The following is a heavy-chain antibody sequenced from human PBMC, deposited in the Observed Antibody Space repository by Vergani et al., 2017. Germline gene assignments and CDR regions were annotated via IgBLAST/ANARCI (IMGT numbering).Heavy chain of an antibody. Sequence: EGQLVESGGGLVKPGGSLRLSCAASGFTFSSYTITWVRQAPGKGLEWVSSISHSTNYIYYADSVKGRFTISRDNARNSLYLQMNSLRAEDTAVYYCARDLTTYVLRYVDGNSFDLWGQGTLVTVPS. V-gene: IGHV3-21*01. CDR1: GFTFSSYT. CDR2: ISHSTNYI. J-gene: IGHJ4*02. CDR3: ARDLTTYVLRYVDGNSFDL. D-gene: IGHD3-9*01.